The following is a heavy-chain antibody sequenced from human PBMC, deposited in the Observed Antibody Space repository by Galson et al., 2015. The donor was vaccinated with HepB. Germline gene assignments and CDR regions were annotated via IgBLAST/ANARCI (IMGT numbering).Heavy chain of an antibody. D-gene: IGHD2-2*01. Sequence: SLRLSCAASRFTFSSCWMHWVRQAPGKGLVWVSGINSGGRSTYYADSVKGRFTISRDNAKNTLYLQMNSLRAEDTAVYYCAKVCAMDVWGQGTTVTVSS. J-gene: IGHJ6*02. CDR1: RFTFSSCW. CDR2: INSGGRST. V-gene: IGHV3-74*01. CDR3: AKVCAMDV.